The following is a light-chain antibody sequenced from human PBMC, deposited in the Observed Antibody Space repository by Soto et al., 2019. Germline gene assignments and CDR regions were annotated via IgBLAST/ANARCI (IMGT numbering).Light chain of an antibody. CDR1: SSDVGGYNY. Sequence: QSVLTQPASVSGSPGQSITISCTGTSSDVGGYNYVSWYQHHPGKAPKLIIYDVTNRPSGVSNPFSGSKSGNTASLTISGXQPEDEADYYCSSYTTSNTXQIVFGTGT. CDR2: DVT. J-gene: IGLJ1*01. V-gene: IGLV2-14*03. CDR3: SSYTTSNTXQIV.